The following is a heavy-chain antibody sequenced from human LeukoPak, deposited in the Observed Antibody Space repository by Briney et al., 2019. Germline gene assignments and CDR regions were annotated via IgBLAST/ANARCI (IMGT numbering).Heavy chain of an antibody. CDR1: GGPFSNYA. CDR3: ASPREYYYGSGRPGYYYMGV. J-gene: IGHJ6*03. V-gene: IGHV1-18*01. D-gene: IGHD3-10*01. Sequence: ASVKVSCKASGGPFSNYAISWVRQAPGQGLEWMGWISAYNGNTNYAQKLQGRVTMTTDTSTSTAYMEPRSLRSDDTAVYYCASPREYYYGSGRPGYYYMGVWGKGTTVTVSS. CDR2: ISAYNGNT.